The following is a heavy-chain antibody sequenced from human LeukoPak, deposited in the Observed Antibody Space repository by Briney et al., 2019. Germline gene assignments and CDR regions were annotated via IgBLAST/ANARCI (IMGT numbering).Heavy chain of an antibody. D-gene: IGHD2-8*01. CDR2: FFYSGST. CDR1: GGSISNYY. J-gene: IGHJ4*02. Sequence: KPSETLSLTCTVSGGSISNYYWSWIRQPPGKELEWIGYFFYSGSTNYNPSLKSRVTISVDTSKNQFSLELTSVTAADTAVYYRARGICPNGVCSFHPFDYWGQGTLVTVSS. CDR3: ARGICPNGVCSFHPFDY. V-gene: IGHV4-59*01.